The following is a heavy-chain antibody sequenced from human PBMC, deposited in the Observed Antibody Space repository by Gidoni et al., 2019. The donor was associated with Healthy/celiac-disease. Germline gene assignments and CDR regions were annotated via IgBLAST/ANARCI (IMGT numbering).Heavy chain of an antibody. CDR1: GYTFTSYY. J-gene: IGHJ4*02. CDR2: INPSGGST. D-gene: IGHD3-9*01. V-gene: IGHV1-46*03. Sequence: QVQLVQSGAEVKKPGASVKVSCKASGYTFTSYYMHWVRQAPGQGLEWMGIINPSGGSTSYAQKFQGRVTMTRDTSTSTVYMELSSLRSEDTAVYYCARAQVADILTGTLDYWGQGTLVTVSS. CDR3: ARAQVADILTGTLDY.